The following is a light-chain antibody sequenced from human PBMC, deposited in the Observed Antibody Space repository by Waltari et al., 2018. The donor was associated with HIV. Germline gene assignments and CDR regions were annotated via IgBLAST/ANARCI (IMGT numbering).Light chain of an antibody. CDR2: AVE. Sequence: ARAQPPSVSGSPGQSTTISCADIDNNAGSWYQLHPGKAPKVILYAVERRPSGISSRFAGFRAGKNAYLKISGLQAEDEADYFCCAYVGYGTKFVFGTGTRVTVL. V-gene: IGLV2-23*02. CDR3: CAYVGYGTKFV. J-gene: IGLJ1*01. CDR1: DNNAG.